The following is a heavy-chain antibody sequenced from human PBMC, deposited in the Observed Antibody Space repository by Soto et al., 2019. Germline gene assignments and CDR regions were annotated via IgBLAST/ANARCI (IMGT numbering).Heavy chain of an antibody. Sequence: QVQLVQSGAEVKKPGSSVKVSCKASGGTFSSYAISWVRQAPGQGLEWMGGFNPIFETANYAQKFQGRVTITADESTNTAYMKLSSLRSEDTAVYYCTRGITLIRGVIPPGYYYGMDVWGQGTTVAVSS. J-gene: IGHJ6*02. D-gene: IGHD3-10*01. CDR1: GGTFSSYA. CDR3: TRGITLIRGVIPPGYYYGMDV. V-gene: IGHV1-69*01. CDR2: FNPIFETA.